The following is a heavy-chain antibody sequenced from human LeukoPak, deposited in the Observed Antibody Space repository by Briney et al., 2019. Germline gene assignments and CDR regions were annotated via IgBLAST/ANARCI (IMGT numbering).Heavy chain of an antibody. Sequence: GGSLRLSCAASGFTFSSYGMHWVRQAPGKGLEWVAVIWYDGSNKYYADSVKGRFTISRDNSKNTVYLQMNSLRAEDTAVYYCARDRLYRGVWNWELFDYWGQGTLVTVSS. CDR2: IWYDGSNK. CDR3: ARDRLYRGVWNWELFDY. CDR1: GFTFSSYG. D-gene: IGHD3-10*01. J-gene: IGHJ4*02. V-gene: IGHV3-33*01.